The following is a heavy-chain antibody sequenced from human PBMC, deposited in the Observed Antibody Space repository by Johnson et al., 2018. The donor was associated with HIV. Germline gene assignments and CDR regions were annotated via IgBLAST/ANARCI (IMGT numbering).Heavy chain of an antibody. D-gene: IGHD1-26*01. Sequence: VQLVESGGGLVQPGGSLRLSCAASGFTFSNYDMHWVRQPTGKLLEWVSGIATTGDTYYAGSVKGRFTISRENAKNSLYLQLNSLRAGDTALYYCARGSYDGDAFDIWGQGTMVTVSS. CDR3: ARGSYDGDAFDI. V-gene: IGHV3-13*01. CDR2: IATTGDT. CDR1: GFTFSNYD. J-gene: IGHJ3*02.